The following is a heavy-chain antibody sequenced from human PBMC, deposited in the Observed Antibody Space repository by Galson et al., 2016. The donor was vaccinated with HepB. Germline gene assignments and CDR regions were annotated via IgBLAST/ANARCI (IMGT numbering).Heavy chain of an antibody. V-gene: IGHV3-20*01. CDR3: ASYPGIAAAGPPDC. D-gene: IGHD6-13*01. CDR1: GFTFDDYG. CDR2: INWNGGRT. J-gene: IGHJ4*02. Sequence: SLRLSCAASGFTFDDYGMSWVRQGPGKGLEWVSGINWNGGRTGYADSVKGRFTISRDNAKNSLYLQMNSLRAGDTALYHCASYPGIAAAGPPDCWGQGTLVTVSS.